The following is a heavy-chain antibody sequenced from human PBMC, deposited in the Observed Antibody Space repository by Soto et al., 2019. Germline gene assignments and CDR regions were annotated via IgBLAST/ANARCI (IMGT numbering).Heavy chain of an antibody. D-gene: IGHD3-22*01. CDR2: IIHSGSA. CDR3: ARGITMTAAVQEHAPDSTYFAS. J-gene: IGHJ4*02. Sequence: SETLSLTCAVYGGSFSGYYWSWIRQSPGKGLEWIGEIIHSGSANYNPPLRSRFTISVDTSKNQFSLKLRSVTAADTAVYYCARGITMTAAVQEHAPDSTYFASSGQVPPVTVS. CDR1: GGSFSGYY. V-gene: IGHV4-34*01.